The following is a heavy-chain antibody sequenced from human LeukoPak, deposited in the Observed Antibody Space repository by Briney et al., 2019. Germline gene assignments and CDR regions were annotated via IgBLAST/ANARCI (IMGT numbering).Heavy chain of an antibody. CDR2: INPNSGGT. CDR3: AREVVVVAATDLDAVVGWFDP. D-gene: IGHD2-15*01. Sequence: ASVKVSCKASGYTFTGYYMHWVRQAPGQGLEWMGWINPNSGGTNYAQKFQGRVTMTRDTSISTAYMELSRLRSDDTAVYYCAREVVVVAATDLDAVVGWFDPWGQGTLDTVSS. J-gene: IGHJ5*02. CDR1: GYTFTGYY. V-gene: IGHV1-2*02.